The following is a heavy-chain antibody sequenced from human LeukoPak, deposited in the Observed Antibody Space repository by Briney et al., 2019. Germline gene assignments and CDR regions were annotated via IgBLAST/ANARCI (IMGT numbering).Heavy chain of an antibody. J-gene: IGHJ4*02. D-gene: IGHD6-13*01. V-gene: IGHV3-21*01. CDR1: EFTLSCST. CDR3: ARGRRRIAAAGATPPAPYFDY. CDR2: ISSSSSYI. Sequence: GGSLRLSCAASEFTLSCSTMTSVRQAPGKGLEWVSSISSSSSYIYYADSVKGRFTISRDNAKNSLYLQMNSLRAEDTAVYYCARGRRRIAAAGATPPAPYFDYWGQGTLVTVPS.